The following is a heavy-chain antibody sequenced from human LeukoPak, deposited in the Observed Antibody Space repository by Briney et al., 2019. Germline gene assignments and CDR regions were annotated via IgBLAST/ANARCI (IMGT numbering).Heavy chain of an antibody. CDR2: ISGSGGST. Sequence: GGSLRLSCAASGFTFSSYAMSWVRQAPGKGLEWVSAISGSGGSTYYADSVKGRFTISRDNSKNTLYLQMNSLRAEDTAVYYCARERLMITFGGVIVSRQFDYWGQGTLVTVSS. CDR3: ARERLMITFGGVIVSRQFDY. J-gene: IGHJ4*02. CDR1: GFTFSSYA. V-gene: IGHV3-23*01. D-gene: IGHD3-16*02.